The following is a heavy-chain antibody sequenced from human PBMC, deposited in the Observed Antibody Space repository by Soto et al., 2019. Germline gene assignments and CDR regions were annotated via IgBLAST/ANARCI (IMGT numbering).Heavy chain of an antibody. CDR3: ARRARPDFYYMDV. CDR1: GFTLSGYA. D-gene: IGHD6-6*01. CDR2: ISSNRVGT. Sequence: EVQLAESGGGLAQPGGSLRLSCAASGFTLSGYAMDWVRQAPGKGLEYVSGISSNRVGTYYANSVQGRFTISRDNSKNTVYLQMGSLRPEDMAVYYCARRARPDFYYMDVWGKGTTVTVSS. V-gene: IGHV3-64*01. J-gene: IGHJ6*03.